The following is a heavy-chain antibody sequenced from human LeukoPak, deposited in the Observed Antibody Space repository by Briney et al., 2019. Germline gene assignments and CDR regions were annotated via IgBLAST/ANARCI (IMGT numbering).Heavy chain of an antibody. CDR3: ARDLVHGYCSGGSCSPYYGMDV. V-gene: IGHV3-48*04. CDR2: ISSSSSTI. J-gene: IGHJ6*02. D-gene: IGHD2-15*01. CDR1: GFTFSSYS. Sequence: GGSLRLSCAASGFTFSSYSMNWVRQAPGKGLEWVSYISSSSSTIYYADSVKGRFTISRDNAKNSLYLQMNSLRAEDTAVYYCARDLVHGYCSGGSCSPYYGMDVWGQGTTVTVSS.